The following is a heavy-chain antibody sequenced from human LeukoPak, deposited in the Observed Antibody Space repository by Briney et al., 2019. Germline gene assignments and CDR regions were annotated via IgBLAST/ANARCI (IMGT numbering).Heavy chain of an antibody. CDR3: ARGLHGYTYGYVPWELYYYMDV. D-gene: IGHD5-18*01. CDR1: GDSINSGRYY. J-gene: IGHJ6*03. Sequence: PSQTLSLTCTVSGDSINSGRYYWSWIRQPAGRGLEWIGHISTSGRTSYSPSLKSRVTISVDTSKNQFSLKMSSVSAADTAVYYCARGLHGYTYGYVPWELYYYMDVWGKGTTVTISS. V-gene: IGHV4-61*09. CDR2: ISTSGRT.